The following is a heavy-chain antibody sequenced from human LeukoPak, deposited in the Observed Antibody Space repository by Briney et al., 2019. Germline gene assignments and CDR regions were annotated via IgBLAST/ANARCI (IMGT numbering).Heavy chain of an antibody. CDR1: GFTFRSYW. V-gene: IGHV3-53*01. Sequence: PGGSLRLSCAASGFTFRSYWMHWVRQAPGKGLEWVSVIYSGGSTYYADSVKGRFTISRDNSKNTLYLQMNSLRAEDTAVYYCARNYYGSGRPYYYYYYGMDVWGQGTTVTVSS. CDR2: IYSGGST. CDR3: ARNYYGSGRPYYYYYYGMDV. J-gene: IGHJ6*02. D-gene: IGHD3-10*01.